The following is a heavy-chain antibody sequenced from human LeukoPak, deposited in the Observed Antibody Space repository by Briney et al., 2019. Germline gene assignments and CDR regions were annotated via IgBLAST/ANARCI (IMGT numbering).Heavy chain of an antibody. D-gene: IGHD5-24*01. CDR3: ARGGWLPPGYNWFDP. CDR2: IYYSGST. J-gene: IGHJ5*02. CDR1: GGSISSYY. V-gene: IGHV4-59*01. Sequence: SETLSLTCTVSGGSISSYYWSWIRQPPGKGLEWIGYIYYSGSTNYNPSLKSRVTISVDTSKNQFSLKLSSVTAADTAVYYCARGGWLPPGYNWFDPWGQGTLVTVSS.